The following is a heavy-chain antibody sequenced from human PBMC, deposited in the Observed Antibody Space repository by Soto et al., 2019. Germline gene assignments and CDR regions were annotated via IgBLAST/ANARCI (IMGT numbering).Heavy chain of an antibody. CDR3: ARDVAVTYAFDI. Sequence: EVQLVESGGGLVQPGGSLRLSCAASGFTVSSNYMSWVRQAPGKGLEWVSVIYSGGSTYYADSVKGRFTISRDNSKNTLYIQMNSLRAEDTAVYYCARDVAVTYAFDIWGQGTMVTVSS. J-gene: IGHJ3*02. D-gene: IGHD4-17*01. CDR2: IYSGGST. V-gene: IGHV3-66*01. CDR1: GFTVSSNY.